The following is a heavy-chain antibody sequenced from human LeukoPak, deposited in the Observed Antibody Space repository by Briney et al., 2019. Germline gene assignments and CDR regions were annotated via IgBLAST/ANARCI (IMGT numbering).Heavy chain of an antibody. CDR1: GFTVSSNY. D-gene: IGHD1-26*01. J-gene: IGHJ6*02. V-gene: IGHV3-53*01. CDR2: IYSGGST. CDR3: ARVGVGSYGERSGMDV. Sequence: EAGGSLRLSCAASGFTVSSNYMSWVRQAPGKGLEWVSVIYSGGSTYYADSVKGRFTISRDNSKNTLYLQMNSLRAEDTAVYYCARVGVGSYGERSGMDVWGQGTTVTVSS.